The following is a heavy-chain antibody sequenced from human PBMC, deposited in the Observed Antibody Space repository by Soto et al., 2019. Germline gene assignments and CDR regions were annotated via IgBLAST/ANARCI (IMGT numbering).Heavy chain of an antibody. Sequence: QVHLVQSGSEVKKPGSSVTVSCKASGGTFNTYTFSWVRQAPGQGLEWRGSILPIMDSVNYAHDFRGRLSINAYPSPTTAYMELTSLTSHDTAMYYCARIPRYSYATSDPLDNWGQGTLVTVTS. D-gene: IGHD2-15*01. CDR3: ARIPRYSYATSDPLDN. V-gene: IGHV1-69*01. CDR2: ILPIMDSV. CDR1: GGTFNTYT. J-gene: IGHJ4*02.